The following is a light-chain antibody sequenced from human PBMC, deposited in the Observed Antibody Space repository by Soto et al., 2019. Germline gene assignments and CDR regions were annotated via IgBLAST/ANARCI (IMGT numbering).Light chain of an antibody. CDR1: HSVSSY. V-gene: IGKV3-11*01. Sequence: EIVLTQSPVTLSLSPGERATLSCRASHSVSSYLAWYQQKPGQAPRLLIYDASNRAADIPARFSASGSGTDFTLPISSLEPKVFGVYYCQHRSNWFSLIFGGGTKVEIK. J-gene: IGKJ4*01. CDR3: QHRSNWFSLI. CDR2: DAS.